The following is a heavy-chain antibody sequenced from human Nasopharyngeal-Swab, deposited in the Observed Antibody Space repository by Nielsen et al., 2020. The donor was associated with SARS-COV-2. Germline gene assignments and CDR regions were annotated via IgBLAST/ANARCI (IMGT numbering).Heavy chain of an antibody. J-gene: IGHJ6*03. CDR2: INHSGST. CDR1: GGSFSGYY. CDR3: ARGTQIYSSGYSYYYYMDV. Sequence: GSLRLSCAVYGGSFSGYYWSWIRQPPGKGLEWIGEINHSGSTNYNPSLKSRVTISVDTSKNQFSLKLGSVTAADTAVYYCARGTQIYSSGYSYYYYMDVWGKGTTVTVSS. V-gene: IGHV4-34*01. D-gene: IGHD3-22*01.